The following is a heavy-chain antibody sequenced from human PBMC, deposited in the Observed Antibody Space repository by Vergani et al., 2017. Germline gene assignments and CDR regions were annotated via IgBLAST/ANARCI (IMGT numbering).Heavy chain of an antibody. V-gene: IGHV3-23*01. CDR1: GFTFSSYP. D-gene: IGHD3-3*01. CDR2: ISGSGGST. J-gene: IGHJ4*02. CDR3: AKGAHYDFWSGYYYFDY. Sequence: EVQLLESGGGLVQPGGSLRLSCAASGFTFSSYPMSWVRQAPGKGLEWVSAISGSGGSTYYADSVKGRFTISRDNSKNTLYLQMNSLRAEDTAVYYCAKGAHYDFWSGYYYFDYWGQGTLVTVSS.